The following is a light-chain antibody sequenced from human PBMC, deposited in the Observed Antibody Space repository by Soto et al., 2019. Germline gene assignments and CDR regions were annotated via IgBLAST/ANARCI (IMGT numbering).Light chain of an antibody. CDR2: AAS. J-gene: IGKJ1*01. V-gene: IGKV1-6*01. CDR3: LQDYNYLWT. Sequence: AIQMTQSPSSLSASVGDRVTITCRASQGIGNDLGWYQQKPGKAPTLLIYAASSLQSGVPSRFSGSGSGTDFTLTISSLQPEDFATYYCLQDYNYLWTFGQGTKVDIK. CDR1: QGIGND.